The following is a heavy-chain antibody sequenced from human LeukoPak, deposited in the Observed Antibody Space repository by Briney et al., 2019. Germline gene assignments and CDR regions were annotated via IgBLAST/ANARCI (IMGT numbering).Heavy chain of an antibody. CDR2: IYYSGST. CDR3: ARSGPYDLYYYYYMDV. V-gene: IGHV4-59*01. CDR1: GGSISSYY. Sequence: SETLSLTCTVSGGSISSYYWSWIRQPPGKGLEWIGYIYYSGSTNYNPSLKSRVTISVDTSKNQFSLKLSSVTAADTAVYYCARSGPYDLYYYYYMDVWGKGTTVTVSS. J-gene: IGHJ6*03. D-gene: IGHD3-3*01.